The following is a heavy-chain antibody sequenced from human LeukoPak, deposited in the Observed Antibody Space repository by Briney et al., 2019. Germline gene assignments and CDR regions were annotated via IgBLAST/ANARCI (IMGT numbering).Heavy chain of an antibody. Sequence: SETLSLTCAVYGGSFSGYYWSWIRQPPGKGLEWIGEINHSGSTNYNPSLKSRITMSVDTSKKQFSLKLSSVTAADTAVYYCAGRANNGSPGIWGLGTLVTVSS. D-gene: IGHD1-26*01. V-gene: IGHV4-34*01. CDR2: INHSGST. CDR3: AGRANNGSPGI. J-gene: IGHJ4*02. CDR1: GGSFSGYY.